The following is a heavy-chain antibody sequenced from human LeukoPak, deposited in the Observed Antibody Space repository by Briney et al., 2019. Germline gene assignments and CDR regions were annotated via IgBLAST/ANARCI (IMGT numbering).Heavy chain of an antibody. CDR2: IREDGSEK. CDR1: GFTFSSSW. V-gene: IGHV3-7*01. Sequence: GGSLRLSCAASGFTFSSSWMTWVRQAPGKGLEWVASIREDGSEKTSVDSVKGRFTISRDKAKNSLYLQMDSLRAEDTAVYYCARGPTNGQAFDYWGQGTLVSVSS. J-gene: IGHJ4*02. D-gene: IGHD2-8*01. CDR3: ARGPTNGQAFDY.